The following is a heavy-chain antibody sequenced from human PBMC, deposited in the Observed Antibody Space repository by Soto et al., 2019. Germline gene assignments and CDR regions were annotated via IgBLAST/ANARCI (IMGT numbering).Heavy chain of an antibody. CDR1: RFTFSDFA. V-gene: IGHV3-23*01. CDR3: AKDAVSYNGKWDWFDS. D-gene: IGHD1-26*01. J-gene: IGHJ5*01. CDR2: LGGGETDT. Sequence: DVQLLESGGGLVQPGGSLTLSCAASRFTFSDFAMSRVRQAPGKGLEWVSSLGGGETDTYYADSVKGRFTISRDNSKNTLYLQMDSLRDEDTAVYYCAKDAVSYNGKWDWFDSWGQGTLVTVSS.